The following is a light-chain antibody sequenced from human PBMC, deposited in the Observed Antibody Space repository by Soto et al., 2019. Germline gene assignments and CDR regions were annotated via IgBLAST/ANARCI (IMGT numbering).Light chain of an antibody. Sequence: AIQMTQSPSSLSASVGDRVTITCRASQDIRNDLDWYQQKPGKAPKLLIYAASSLQSGVSSRFSGSGSGTDFTLTISSLQPEDFATYYCLQDYNYSVGQGTKVDIK. CDR1: QDIRND. V-gene: IGKV1-6*01. CDR2: AAS. J-gene: IGKJ1*01. CDR3: LQDYNYS.